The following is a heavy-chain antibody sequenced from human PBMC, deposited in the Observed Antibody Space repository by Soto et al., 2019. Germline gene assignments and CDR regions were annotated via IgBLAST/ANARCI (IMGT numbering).Heavy chain of an antibody. CDR3: AREGDFWSGQMNWFDP. CDR2: ISSSGSTI. J-gene: IGHJ5*02. D-gene: IGHD3-3*01. Sequence: PGVSLRLSCAASGFTFSDYYMSWIRQAPGKGLEWVSYISSSGSTIYYADSVKGRFTISRDNAKNSLYLQMNSLRAEDTAVYYCAREGDFWSGQMNWFDPWGQGTLVTVSS. V-gene: IGHV3-11*01. CDR1: GFTFSDYY.